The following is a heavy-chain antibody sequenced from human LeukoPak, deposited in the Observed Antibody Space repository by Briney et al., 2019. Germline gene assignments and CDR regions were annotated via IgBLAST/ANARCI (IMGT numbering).Heavy chain of an antibody. CDR2: IYTSGST. CDR1: GGSISSDGNY. J-gene: IGHJ4*02. D-gene: IGHD3-3*01. V-gene: IGHV4-61*02. Sequence: SETLSLTCTVSGGSISSDGNYWSWIRQHPEKGLEWIGRIYTSGSTNYNPSLKSRVTISVDTSRNQFSLKLTSVTAADTAVYYCARDSITIFGVVIIWGQGTLVTVSS. CDR3: ARDSITIFGVVII.